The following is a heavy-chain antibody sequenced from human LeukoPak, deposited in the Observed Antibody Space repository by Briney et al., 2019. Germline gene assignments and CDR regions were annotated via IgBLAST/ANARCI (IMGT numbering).Heavy chain of an antibody. J-gene: IGHJ4*02. CDR3: ARRKGYYYDSSGYYWAY. Sequence: ASVKVSCKASGYTFTGYYMHWVRQAPGQGLEWMGRINPNSGGTNYAQKFQGRVTMTRDTSISTAYMELSRLRSDDTAVYYCARRKGYYYDSSGYYWAYWGQGTLVTVSS. CDR1: GYTFTGYY. CDR2: INPNSGGT. V-gene: IGHV1-2*06. D-gene: IGHD3-22*01.